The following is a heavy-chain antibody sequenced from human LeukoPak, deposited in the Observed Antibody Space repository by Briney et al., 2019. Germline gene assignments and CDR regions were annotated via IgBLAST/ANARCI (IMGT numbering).Heavy chain of an antibody. CDR2: ISSNGGST. Sequence: GGSLRLSCAASGFTFSSYAMHWVRQAPGKGLEQVSAISSNGGSTYYANSVKGRFTISRDNSKNTLYLQMGSLRAEDMAVYYCASGVVPAAPPDYWGQGTLVTVSS. J-gene: IGHJ4*02. D-gene: IGHD2-2*01. CDR1: GFTFSSYA. CDR3: ASGVVPAAPPDY. V-gene: IGHV3-64*01.